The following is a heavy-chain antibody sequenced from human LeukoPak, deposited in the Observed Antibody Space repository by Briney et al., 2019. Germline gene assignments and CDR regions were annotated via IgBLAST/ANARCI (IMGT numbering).Heavy chain of an antibody. D-gene: IGHD3-9*01. CDR2: MNPNSGNT. CDR3: ARVPRHGYFDWLYSVSSNWFDP. CDR1: GYTFTRYD. V-gene: IGHV1-8*01. J-gene: IGHJ5*02. Sequence: WASVKVSCKASGYTFTRYDINWVRQATGQGLGWMGWMNPNSGNTGYAQKFQGRVTLTRNTSISTAYMELSSLRSEDTAVYYCARVPRHGYFDWLYSVSSNWFDPWGQGTLVTVSS.